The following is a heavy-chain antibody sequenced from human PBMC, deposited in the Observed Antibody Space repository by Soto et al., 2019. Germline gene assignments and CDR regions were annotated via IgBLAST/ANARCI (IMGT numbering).Heavy chain of an antibody. CDR3: AGMVRGGRVEY. V-gene: IGHV1-69*02. D-gene: IGHD3-10*01. CDR2: IIPILGIA. Sequence: QVQLVQSGAEVKKPGSSVKVSCKASGGTFSSYTISWVRQAPGQGLEWMGRIIPILGIANYAQKFQGRVTPTGDQSTSTGYMALSSLRPEDRAVYYGAGMVRGGRVEYWGQGTLGTFSS. CDR1: GGTFSSYT. J-gene: IGHJ4*02.